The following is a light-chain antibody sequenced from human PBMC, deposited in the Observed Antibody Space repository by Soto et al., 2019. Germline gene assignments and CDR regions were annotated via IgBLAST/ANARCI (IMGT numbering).Light chain of an antibody. CDR1: QSVSNNY. CDR3: QQRQYWPPIT. Sequence: EIVLTQSPGTLSLSPGERATLSCRASQSVSNNYLAWYQQKPGQAPRLLIYDATNRAAGIPARFSGGGSGTDFTLTISSLEPEDFAIYYCQQRQYWPPITFGQGTRLEIK. V-gene: IGKV3-11*01. J-gene: IGKJ5*01. CDR2: DAT.